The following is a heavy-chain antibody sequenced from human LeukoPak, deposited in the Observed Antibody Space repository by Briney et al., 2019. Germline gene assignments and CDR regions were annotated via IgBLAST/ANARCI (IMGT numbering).Heavy chain of an antibody. J-gene: IGHJ5*02. V-gene: IGHV1-2*06. CDR3: ARDEDVGDCTTTSCGWFDP. D-gene: IGHD2-2*01. Sequence: ASEKVSCKASGYTFTGYYMNWVRQVPGQGLEWMGRIHANSGDTNYAQKFQGRVTMTRDTSISTAYLDLSRLRSDDTAVYYCARDEDVGDCTTTSCGWFDPWGQGTLVTVSS. CDR2: IHANSGDT. CDR1: GYTFTGYY.